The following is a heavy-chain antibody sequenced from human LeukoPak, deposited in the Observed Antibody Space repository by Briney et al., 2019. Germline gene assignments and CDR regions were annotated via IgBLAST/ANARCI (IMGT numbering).Heavy chain of an antibody. CDR2: IYYSGST. CDR3: ARVDWNYNFFDY. D-gene: IGHD1-7*01. V-gene: IGHV4-31*03. CDR1: GGSISSGGYY. Sequence: PSETLSLTCTVSGGSISSGGYYWSWIRQHPGKGLEWIGYIYYSGSTYYNPSLKSRVTISVDTSKNQFSLKLSSVTAADTAVYYCARVDWNYNFFDYWGQGTLVTVSS. J-gene: IGHJ4*02.